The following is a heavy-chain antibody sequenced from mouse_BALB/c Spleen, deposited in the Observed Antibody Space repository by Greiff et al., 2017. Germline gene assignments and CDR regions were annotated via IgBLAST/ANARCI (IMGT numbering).Heavy chain of an antibody. CDR3: ARKGGSSYPWFAY. J-gene: IGHJ3*01. CDR1: GYTFTSYT. V-gene: IGHV1-4*01. D-gene: IGHD1-1*01. Sequence: VQLQQSGAELARPGASVKMSCKASGYTFTSYTMHWVKQRPGQGLEWIGYINPSSGYTNYNQKFKDKATLTADKSSSTAYMQLSSLTSEDSAVYYGARKGGSSYPWFAYWGQGTLVTVSA. CDR2: INPSSGYT.